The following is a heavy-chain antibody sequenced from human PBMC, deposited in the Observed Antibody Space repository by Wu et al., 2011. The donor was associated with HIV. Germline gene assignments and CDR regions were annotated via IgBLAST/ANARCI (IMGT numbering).Heavy chain of an antibody. D-gene: IGHD5-18*01. V-gene: IGHV4-59*08. CDR3: ARQDRIQAWSDKPAVFDY. CDR2: SITAEY. Sequence: GDSISSHYYWNWIGSPGRAWNGLGMSITAEYQLQPSLKSRITISVDTSKNQFSLRLTSVTAADTAVYYCARQDRIQAWSDKPAVFDYWGHGILVTVSS. CDR1: GDSISSHYY. J-gene: IGHJ4*01.